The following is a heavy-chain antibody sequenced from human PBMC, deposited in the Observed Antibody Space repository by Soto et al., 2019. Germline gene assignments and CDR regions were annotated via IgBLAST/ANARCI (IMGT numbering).Heavy chain of an antibody. CDR2: ISAYSGKT. V-gene: IGHV1-18*01. J-gene: IGHJ4*02. Sequence: QVQLVQSGAEVRKPGASVKVSCKTSGYTFTHYGISWVRQAPGQGREWVGWISAYSGKTHYAQKVQGKVTMTTDTSTSTAYLEVRSLRSDDTAVYFCARDPYLGDHQYWGQGTLVTVSS. D-gene: IGHD3-16*01. CDR3: ARDPYLGDHQY. CDR1: GYTFTHYG.